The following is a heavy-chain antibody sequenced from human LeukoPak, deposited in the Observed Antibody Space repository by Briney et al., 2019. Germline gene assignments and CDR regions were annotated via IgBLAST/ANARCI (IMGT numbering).Heavy chain of an antibody. CDR1: GFTFSSYA. J-gene: IGHJ4*02. CDR2: ISYDGGNK. Sequence: PGGSLRLSCAASGFTFSSYAMHWVRQAPGKGLEWVAVISYDGGNKYYADSVKGRFTISRDNSKNTLYLQMNSLRAEDTAVYYCARAYYDFWSGSLGGAFDYWGQGTLVTVSS. CDR3: ARAYYDFWSGSLGGAFDY. D-gene: IGHD3-3*01. V-gene: IGHV3-30*04.